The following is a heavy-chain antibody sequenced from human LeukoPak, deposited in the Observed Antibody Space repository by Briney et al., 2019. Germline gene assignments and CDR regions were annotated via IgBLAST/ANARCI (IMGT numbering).Heavy chain of an antibody. CDR1: GYTFTHYY. Sequence: ASVKVSFNASGYTFTHYYIHWVRQAPRHGLQWMGWINPNSGDTKYAQQFQGRVSMTRDTSITTAYMELNRLTSDDTAVYYCARAIRYGDYVSYFDYWGQGTLVTVSS. V-gene: IGHV1-2*02. CDR3: ARAIRYGDYVSYFDY. CDR2: INPNSGDT. D-gene: IGHD4-17*01. J-gene: IGHJ4*02.